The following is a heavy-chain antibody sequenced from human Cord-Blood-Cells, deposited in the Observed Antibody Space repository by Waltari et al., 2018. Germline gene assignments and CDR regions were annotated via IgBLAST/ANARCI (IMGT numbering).Heavy chain of an antibody. Sequence: QVQLVQSGAEVKKPGSSVKVSCKASGGTFSSYAISWVRQVPGQGLEWMGRIIPILGIANCAQKSQGRVTITADKSTSTAYMELSSLRSEDTAVYYCARGTYSNFDYWGQGTLVTVSS. CDR1: GGTFSSYA. V-gene: IGHV1-69*09. CDR2: IIPILGIA. D-gene: IGHD4-4*01. J-gene: IGHJ4*02. CDR3: ARGTYSNFDY.